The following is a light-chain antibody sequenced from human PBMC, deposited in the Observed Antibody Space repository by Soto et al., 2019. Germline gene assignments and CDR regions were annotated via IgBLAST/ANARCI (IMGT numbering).Light chain of an antibody. Sequence: AIQVTQSPSSLSASVGDRVTITCRASQDIRGALAWYQQKPGKAPKLLIYDVSTLENEVPSRFSGSRSGTQFTLTISSLQPEDFGTYYCQQFNSYPSTFGHGTRLEIK. V-gene: IGKV1-13*02. CDR3: QQFNSYPST. CDR2: DVS. J-gene: IGKJ5*01. CDR1: QDIRGA.